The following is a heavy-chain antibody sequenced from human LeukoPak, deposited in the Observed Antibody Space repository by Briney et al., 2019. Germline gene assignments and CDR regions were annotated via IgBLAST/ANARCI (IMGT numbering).Heavy chain of an antibody. V-gene: IGHV1-2*02. Sequence: ASVKVSCKASGYTFTGYYMHWVRQAPGQGLERLGWINPNSGGTNYAQKFQGRVTMTRDTSISTAYMELSRLRSDDTAVYYCARGSGYYRYYFDYWGQGTLVIVSS. D-gene: IGHD3-22*01. CDR3: ARGSGYYRYYFDY. J-gene: IGHJ4*02. CDR1: GYTFTGYY. CDR2: INPNSGGT.